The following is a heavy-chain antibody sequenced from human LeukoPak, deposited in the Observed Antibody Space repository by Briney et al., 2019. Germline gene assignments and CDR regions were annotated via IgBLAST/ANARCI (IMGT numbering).Heavy chain of an antibody. Sequence: SETLSLTCTVSGGSLTYHYWTWIRQPPGKGLEWIGWIYYSGNTNYNPSLQSRVTISVDTSKNQFSLKLSTVTAADTAVYYCARLAPYPGIWASDYWGQGTLVAVSS. CDR1: GGSLTYHY. D-gene: IGHD2-15*01. J-gene: IGHJ4*02. V-gene: IGHV4-59*08. CDR2: IYYSGNT. CDR3: ARLAPYPGIWASDY.